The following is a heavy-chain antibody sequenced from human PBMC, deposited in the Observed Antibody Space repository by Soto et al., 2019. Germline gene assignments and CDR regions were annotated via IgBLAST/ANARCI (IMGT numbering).Heavy chain of an antibody. V-gene: IGHV1-3*01. CDR1: GYTFTNYP. CDR2: INAGNGNT. CDR3: ARDITMMGVYDL. Sequence: ASVKVSCKTSGYTFTNYPIHWVRQAPGQRLEWMGWINAGNGNTKYSQSFQGRVTITRDTSASTAYMELSSLRPEDTAVYYCARDITMMGVYDLWGRGTLVTVSS. J-gene: IGHJ2*01. D-gene: IGHD3-22*01.